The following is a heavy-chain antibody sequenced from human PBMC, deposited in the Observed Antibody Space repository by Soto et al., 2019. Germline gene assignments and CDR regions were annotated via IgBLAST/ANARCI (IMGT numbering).Heavy chain of an antibody. Sequence: SETLSLTCDVSGDTISTGGYTWAWIRQPPGKALEWIGHTYHSGNPYYNPSLKSRVIISVDRSKNQFSLKVRSVTAADTAFYFCARATQSYYDTSGYYSYVHWGQGAQVTVSS. CDR3: ARATQSYYDTSGYYSYVH. CDR2: TYHSGNP. CDR1: GDTISTGGYT. J-gene: IGHJ4*02. D-gene: IGHD3-22*01. V-gene: IGHV4-30-2*01.